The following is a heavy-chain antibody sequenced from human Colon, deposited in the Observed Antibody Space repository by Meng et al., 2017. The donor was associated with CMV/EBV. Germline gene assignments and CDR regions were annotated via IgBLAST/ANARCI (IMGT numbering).Heavy chain of an antibody. CDR2: ISWDSVTT. J-gene: IGHJ4*02. CDR3: SRDRTKYASGWFDF. CDR1: GFTFDDYA. Sequence: GGSLRLSCAASGFTFDDYAMHWVRLAPGKGLEWVSLISWDSVTTYYGDSVSGRFTISRDNSKNALYLQMDFLGPEDTAIYYCSRDRTKYASGWFDFWDQGTLVTVSS. V-gene: IGHV3-43D*03. D-gene: IGHD6-19*01.